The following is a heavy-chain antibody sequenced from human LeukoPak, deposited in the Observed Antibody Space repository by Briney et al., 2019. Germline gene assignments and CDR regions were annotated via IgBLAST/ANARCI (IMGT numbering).Heavy chain of an antibody. Sequence: SETLSLTCTVSGYSVSSGYFWGWIRQPPGKRLEWIGNMYHTGTTYYNPSLKSRVTITIDTSKNQLSLNLNSVTAADTAVYYCVRPDDNSFDFWGQGTMVTVSS. D-gene: IGHD3-9*01. CDR3: VRPDDNSFDF. CDR2: MYHTGTT. V-gene: IGHV4-38-2*02. J-gene: IGHJ3*01. CDR1: GYSVSSGYF.